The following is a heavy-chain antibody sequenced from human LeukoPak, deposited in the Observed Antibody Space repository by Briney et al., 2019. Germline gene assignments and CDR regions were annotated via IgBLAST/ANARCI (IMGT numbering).Heavy chain of an antibody. Sequence: SETLSLTCTVSGGSISSYYWSWIRQPPGKGLEWIGYIYYTGSTNYNPSLKSRVTISVDTSKNQFSLNLISVTAADTAVYYCARVLPYSSGWGVDYWGQGALVTVSS. CDR1: GGSISSYY. V-gene: IGHV4-59*01. J-gene: IGHJ4*02. CDR3: ARVLPYSSGWGVDY. D-gene: IGHD6-19*01. CDR2: IYYTGST.